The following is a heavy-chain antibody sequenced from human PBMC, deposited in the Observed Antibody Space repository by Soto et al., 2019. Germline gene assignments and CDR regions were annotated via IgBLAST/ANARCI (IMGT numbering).Heavy chain of an antibody. CDR2: IYYSGST. J-gene: IGHJ6*02. D-gene: IGHD2-21*02. Sequence: SETLSLTCTVSGGSISSGDYYWSWIRQPPGKGLEWIGHIYYSGSTYYNPSLKSRVTISVDTSKNQFSLKLSSVTAADTAVYYCARGSPGWGDYYYYYGMDVWGQGTTVTVSS. V-gene: IGHV4-30-4*01. CDR1: GGSISSGDYY. CDR3: ARGSPGWGDYYYYYGMDV.